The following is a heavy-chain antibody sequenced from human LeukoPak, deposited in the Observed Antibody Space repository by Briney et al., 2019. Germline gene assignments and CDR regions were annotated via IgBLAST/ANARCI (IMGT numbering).Heavy chain of an antibody. V-gene: IGHV4-34*01. CDR3: ARGVGADFDY. D-gene: IGHD1-26*01. J-gene: IGHJ4*02. Sequence: PSETLSLTCAVYGGSFSGYYWSWIRQPPGKGLEWIGEINHSGSTNYNPSLKSRVTISVDTSKSQFSLKLSSVTAADTAVYYCARGVGADFDYWGQGTLVTVSS. CDR1: GGSFSGYY. CDR2: INHSGST.